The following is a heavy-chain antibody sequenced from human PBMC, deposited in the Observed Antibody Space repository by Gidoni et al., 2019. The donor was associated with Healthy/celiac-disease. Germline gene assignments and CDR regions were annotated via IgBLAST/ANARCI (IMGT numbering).Heavy chain of an antibody. CDR2: ISSSSSTI. CDR3: ARDPSQYYDSTTPYFDY. Sequence: EVQLVESGGGLVQPGGSLRLSCAASGFTFSSYSMNWVRQAPGKGLEWVSYISSSSSTIYYADSVKGRFTISRDNAKNSLYLQMNSLRDEDTAVYYCARDPSQYYDSTTPYFDYWGQGTLVTVSS. V-gene: IGHV3-48*02. CDR1: GFTFSSYS. D-gene: IGHD3-22*01. J-gene: IGHJ4*02.